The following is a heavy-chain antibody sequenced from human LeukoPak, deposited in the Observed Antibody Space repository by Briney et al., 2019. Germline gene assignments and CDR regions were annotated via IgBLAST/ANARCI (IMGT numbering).Heavy chain of an antibody. CDR2: IWYDGSNK. V-gene: IGHV3-33*08. Sequence: GGSLRLSCAASGFTFSAYAMTWVRQAPGKGLEWVTDIWYDGSNKYYADSVKGRFTISRDNSRNTLYLQMNSLRAEDTAVYYCVRELPPVVQYYFDYWGPGTLVTVSS. CDR3: VRELPPVVQYYFDY. J-gene: IGHJ4*02. CDR1: GFTFSAYA. D-gene: IGHD3-22*01.